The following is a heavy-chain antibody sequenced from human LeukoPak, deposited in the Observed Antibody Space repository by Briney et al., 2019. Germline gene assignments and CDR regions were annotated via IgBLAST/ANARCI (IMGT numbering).Heavy chain of an antibody. CDR3: ARVGTYQFDY. CDR2: IYYSGSS. Sequence: PSETLSLTCTVSGGSISSGAYYWNWIRQHLGKGLEWIGYIYYSGSSYYNPSLKSRVAISLDTSKNQFSLKLSSVTAADTAVYYCARVGTYQFDYWGQGTLVTVSS. J-gene: IGHJ4*02. V-gene: IGHV4-31*03. CDR1: GGSISSGAYY. D-gene: IGHD1-1*01.